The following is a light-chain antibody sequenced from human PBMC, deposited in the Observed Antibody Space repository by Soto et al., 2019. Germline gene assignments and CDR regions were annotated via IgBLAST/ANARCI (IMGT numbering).Light chain of an antibody. CDR1: QSISSGY. CDR3: QRYGTSLTWT. CDR2: GAS. J-gene: IGKJ1*01. Sequence: EIVMTQSPATLSVSPGERATLSCRASQSISSGYLAWYQQKPGPAPRLLIYGASSRATSIPDRFSGSGSETDFTLTISRLEPEDFAVYYCQRYGTSLTWTFGQGTKVEIK. V-gene: IGKV3-20*01.